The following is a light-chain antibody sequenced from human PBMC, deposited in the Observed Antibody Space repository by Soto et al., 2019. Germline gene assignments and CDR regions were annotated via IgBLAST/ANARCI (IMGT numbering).Light chain of an antibody. V-gene: IGKV3-11*01. CDR2: DAS. J-gene: IGKJ5*01. Sequence: QSSAERHYSPRARATLYCRASQSVSSYLAWYQQKPGQAPRLLIYDASNRATGIPPRFSGSGSGTAFTLTISSPEPEASAVYYCQQRYRCPITVGQGARLEIK. CDR1: QSVSSY. CDR3: QQRYRCPIT.